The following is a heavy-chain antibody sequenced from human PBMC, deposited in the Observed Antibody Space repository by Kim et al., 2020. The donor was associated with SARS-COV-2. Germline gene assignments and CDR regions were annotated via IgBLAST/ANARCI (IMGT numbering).Heavy chain of an antibody. J-gene: IGHJ1*01. V-gene: IGHV1-3*01. CDR3: VKDLTVAGTFSYFHH. Sequence: ASVKVSCKASGYTFINYAIHWVRQGPGQRLEWMGWINAANGNTKYSQKFQGRVTFTRDTSATTGYMEVSSLTSEDTAVYYCVKDLTVAGTFSYFHHWGQGTLVTVSS. CDR1: GYTFINYA. D-gene: IGHD6-19*01. CDR2: INAANGNT.